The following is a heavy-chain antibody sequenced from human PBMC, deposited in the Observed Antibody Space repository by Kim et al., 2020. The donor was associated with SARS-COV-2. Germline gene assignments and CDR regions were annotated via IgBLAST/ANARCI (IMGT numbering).Heavy chain of an antibody. J-gene: IGHJ4*02. D-gene: IGHD3-10*01. CDR3: AADITMVRGVITMGHY. V-gene: IGHV1-18*01. CDR2: ISAYNGNT. Sequence: ASVKVSCKASGYTFTSYGISWVRQAPGQGLEWMGWISAYNGNTNYAQKLQGRVTMTTDTSTSTAYMELRSLRSDDTAVYYCAADITMVRGVITMGHYWGQGTLVTVSS. CDR1: GYTFTSYG.